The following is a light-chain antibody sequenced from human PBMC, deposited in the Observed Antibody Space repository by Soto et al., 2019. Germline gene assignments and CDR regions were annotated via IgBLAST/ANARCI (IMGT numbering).Light chain of an antibody. Sequence: EIGLSQSPATVSLSPGERATLFCRASQSVSSYFAWYQQKPGQAPNLLIYDASNRATGIPARFSGSGSGTDFTLTISSLEPEDFAVYYCQQRSNWPLTFGQGTRLEIK. J-gene: IGKJ5*01. V-gene: IGKV3-11*01. CDR1: QSVSSY. CDR2: DAS. CDR3: QQRSNWPLT.